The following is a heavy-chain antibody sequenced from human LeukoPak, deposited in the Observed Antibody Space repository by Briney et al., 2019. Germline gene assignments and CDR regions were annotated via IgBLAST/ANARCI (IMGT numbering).Heavy chain of an antibody. D-gene: IGHD3-10*01. J-gene: IGHJ3*02. CDR2: IYSGGST. Sequence: GSLRLSCAASGFTVSSNTVSGVRQAPEKRHWWVSVIYSGGSTYYADSVKGRFTISRDNSKNTLYLQMNSLRAEDTAVYYCGREREGVRSAFDIWGQGTMVTVSS. CDR3: GREREGVRSAFDI. V-gene: IGHV3-53*01. CDR1: GFTVSSNT.